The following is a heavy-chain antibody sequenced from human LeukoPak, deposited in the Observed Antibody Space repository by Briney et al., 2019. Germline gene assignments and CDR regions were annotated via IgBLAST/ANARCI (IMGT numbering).Heavy chain of an antibody. CDR2: IYYSGST. Sequence: SETLSLTCTVSGGSISSSSYYWGWIRQPPGKGLEWIGSIYYSGSTYYNPSLKSRVTISVDTSKNQFSLKLSSVTAADTAVYYCRVGRDGSSGYSGYYYYYMDVWGKGTTVTVSS. CDR3: RVGRDGSSGYSGYYYYYMDV. CDR1: GGSISSSSYY. D-gene: IGHD3-22*01. J-gene: IGHJ6*03. V-gene: IGHV4-39*01.